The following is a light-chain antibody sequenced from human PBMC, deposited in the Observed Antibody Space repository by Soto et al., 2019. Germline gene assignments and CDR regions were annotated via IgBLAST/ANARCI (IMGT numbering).Light chain of an antibody. CDR3: AAWDDSLNGPV. CDR1: SSNIGNNA. V-gene: IGLV1-36*01. Sequence: QSVLTQPPSVSEXXXXRVXXXCSGSSSNIGNNAVNWYQQLPGKAPKLLIYYDDLLPSGVSDRFSGSKSGTSASLAISGLQSEDEADYYCAAWDDSLNGPVFGGGTKLTVL. J-gene: IGLJ3*02. CDR2: YDD.